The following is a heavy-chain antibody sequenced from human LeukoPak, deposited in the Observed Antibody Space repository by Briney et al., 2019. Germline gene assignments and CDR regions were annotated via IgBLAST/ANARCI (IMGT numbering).Heavy chain of an antibody. D-gene: IGHD5-18*01. Sequence: SETLSLTCTVSGGSISSGGYSWSWIRQPPGKGLEWIGYIYHSGSTYYNPSLKSRVTISADRSKNQFSLKLSSVTAADTAVYYCAMVTGYYYYGMDVWGQGTTVTVSS. J-gene: IGHJ6*02. CDR3: AMVTGYYYYGMDV. CDR1: GGSISSGGYS. CDR2: IYHSGST. V-gene: IGHV4-30-2*01.